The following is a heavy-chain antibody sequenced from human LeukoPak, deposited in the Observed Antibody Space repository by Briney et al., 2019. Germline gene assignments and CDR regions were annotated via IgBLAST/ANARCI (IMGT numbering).Heavy chain of an antibody. D-gene: IGHD1-26*01. CDR3: ARHQHSGSYYVGAFDI. Sequence: SETLSLTCTVSSGSISSSSYYWGWIRQPPGQGLEWIGTIYYSGSTYYNPSLKSRVTISVDTSKNQFSLKLSSVTAADTAVYYCARHQHSGSYYVGAFDIWGQGTMVTVSS. CDR1: SGSISSSSYY. CDR2: IYYSGST. V-gene: IGHV4-39*01. J-gene: IGHJ3*02.